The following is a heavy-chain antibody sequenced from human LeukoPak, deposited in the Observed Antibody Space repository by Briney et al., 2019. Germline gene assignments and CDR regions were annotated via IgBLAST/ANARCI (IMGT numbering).Heavy chain of an antibody. J-gene: IGHJ3*02. Sequence: PSETLSLTCTVSGGSISSYYWSWIRQPPGKGLEWIGYVYYSGSTNYNPSLKSRVTISVDTSKNQFSLKLSSVTAADTAVYYCARDGGHYDFWSGYYYGDAFDIWGQGTMVPVSS. D-gene: IGHD3-3*01. V-gene: IGHV4-59*01. CDR3: ARDGGHYDFWSGYYYGDAFDI. CDR2: VYYSGST. CDR1: GGSISSYY.